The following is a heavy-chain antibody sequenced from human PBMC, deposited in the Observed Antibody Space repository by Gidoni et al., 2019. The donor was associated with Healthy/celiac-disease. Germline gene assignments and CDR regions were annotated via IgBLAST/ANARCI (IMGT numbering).Heavy chain of an antibody. Sequence: QVQLVESGGGVVQPGRSLRLSCAASGFTFSSYAMHWVRQAPGKGLEWVAVISYDGSNKYYADSVKGRFTISRDNSKNTLYLQMNSLRAEDTAVYYCARVRTYYYDSSGYSDYWGQGTLVTVSS. V-gene: IGHV3-30-3*01. CDR2: ISYDGSNK. CDR1: GFTFSSYA. CDR3: ARVRTYYYDSSGYSDY. D-gene: IGHD3-22*01. J-gene: IGHJ4*02.